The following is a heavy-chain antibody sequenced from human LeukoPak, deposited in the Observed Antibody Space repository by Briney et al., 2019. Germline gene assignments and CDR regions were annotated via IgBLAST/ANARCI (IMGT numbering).Heavy chain of an antibody. Sequence: GGSLRLSCAASGFTFSSYSMSWVRQAPGKGLEWVSAISGSGGSTHYADSVKGRFTISRDNSKNTLYLQMNSLRAEDTAVYYCAKVGAAAHGKRYYFDYWGQGTLVTVSS. V-gene: IGHV3-23*01. CDR2: ISGSGGST. CDR3: AKVGAAAHGKRYYFDY. CDR1: GFTFSSYS. D-gene: IGHD6-13*01. J-gene: IGHJ4*02.